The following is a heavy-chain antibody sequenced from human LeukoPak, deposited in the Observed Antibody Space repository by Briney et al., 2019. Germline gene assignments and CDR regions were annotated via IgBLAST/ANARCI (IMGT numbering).Heavy chain of an antibody. J-gene: IGHJ3*02. CDR3: ARDLYPESRHGGEDAFDI. D-gene: IGHD2-21*01. CDR2: ISSSSSNI. V-gene: IGHV3-21*01. CDR1: GFTFSNAW. Sequence: GGSLRLSCAASGFTFSNAWMSWVRQAPGKGLEWVSSISSSSSNIYYADSVKGRFTISRDNAKNSLYLQMNSLRAEDTAVYYCARDLYPESRHGGEDAFDIWGQGTMVTVSS.